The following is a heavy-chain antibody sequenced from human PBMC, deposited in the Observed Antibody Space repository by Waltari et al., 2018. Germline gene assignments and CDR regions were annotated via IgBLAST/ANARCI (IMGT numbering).Heavy chain of an antibody. Sequence: EVLLVESGGGLVQPGGSLRLSCAASGFTCNDTWMNWGRQVPGKGLEWVASIQRDGSETYYVDSVKGRFTISRDNTKKSLYLQMNSLRAEDTAVYYCARSPDDLWTGSRDYFDYWGQGTLVTVSS. D-gene: IGHD3-3*01. V-gene: IGHV3-7*01. CDR1: GFTCNDTW. J-gene: IGHJ4*02. CDR3: ARSPDDLWTGSRDYFDY. CDR2: IQRDGSET.